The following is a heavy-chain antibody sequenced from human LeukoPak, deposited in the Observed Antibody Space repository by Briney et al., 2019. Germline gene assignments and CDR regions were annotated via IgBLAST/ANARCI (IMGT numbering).Heavy chain of an antibody. D-gene: IGHD3-10*01. CDR1: GFTFSSYA. CDR3: AKGFFGSGSFPHNFDY. CDR2: ISGSGGST. V-gene: IGHV3-23*01. J-gene: IGHJ4*02. Sequence: GGSLRLSCAASGFTFSSYAMSWVRQAPRKGLEWVSAISGSGGSTYYADSVKGRFTISRDNSKNTLYPQMNSLRDEDTAVYYCAKGFFGSGSFPHNFDYWGQGTLVTVSS.